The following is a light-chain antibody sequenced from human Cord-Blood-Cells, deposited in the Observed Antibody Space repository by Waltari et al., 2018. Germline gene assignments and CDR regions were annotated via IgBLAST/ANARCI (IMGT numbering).Light chain of an antibody. CDR1: SSGAGSYTL. J-gene: IGLJ1*01. V-gene: IGLV2-23*02. CDR3: CSYAGSSTYV. CDR2: EVS. Sequence: QSALIHPASLSGSPAQSLTLPSTGTSSGAGSYTLLCWSQQHPGKAPKLMIYEVSKRPSGVSNRFSGSKSGNTASLTISGLQAEDEADYYCCSYAGSSTYVFGTGTKVTVL.